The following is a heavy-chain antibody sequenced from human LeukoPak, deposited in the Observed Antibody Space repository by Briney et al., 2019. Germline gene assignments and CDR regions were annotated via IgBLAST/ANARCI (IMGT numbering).Heavy chain of an antibody. CDR2: IYSGGGT. D-gene: IGHD1-26*01. Sequence: PGGSLRLSCAASGFTVSSYYMSWVRQAPGKGLEWVSVIYSGGGTFYADSVKGRFTISRDDSKNTLYLQMNSLRAEDTAVYYCAKGSGSSGRGIDYWGQGTLVTVSS. CDR3: AKGSGSSGRGIDY. J-gene: IGHJ4*02. V-gene: IGHV3-53*01. CDR1: GFTVSSYY.